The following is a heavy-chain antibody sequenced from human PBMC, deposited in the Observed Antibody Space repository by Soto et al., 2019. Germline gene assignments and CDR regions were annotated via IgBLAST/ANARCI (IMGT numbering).Heavy chain of an antibody. CDR2: IIPFFKAT. CDR3: ARDVTLNYYDSTYYYALDV. D-gene: IGHD3-22*01. V-gene: IGHV1-69*13. Sequence: SVKVSCKASVGSFSSHAISWVRQAPGQGLEWMGGIIPFFKATNYAQKFQGRVTITADDSTSTAYMDLSSLRSEDTAVYYCARDVTLNYYDSTYYYALDVWGQGTTVTVSS. J-gene: IGHJ6*02. CDR1: VGSFSSHA.